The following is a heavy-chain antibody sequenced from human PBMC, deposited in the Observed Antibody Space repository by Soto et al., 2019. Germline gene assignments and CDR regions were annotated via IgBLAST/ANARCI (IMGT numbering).Heavy chain of an antibody. D-gene: IGHD4-17*01. CDR2: VYWDDDK. CDR3: VRHMTTVGYFDY. V-gene: IGHV2-5*02. Sequence: GLDLEWLALVYWDDDKRYSPSLKSRLTITTDTSKNQVDLRMANMDPVDTATYYCVRHMTTVGYFDYWGQGTLVTVSS. J-gene: IGHJ4*02.